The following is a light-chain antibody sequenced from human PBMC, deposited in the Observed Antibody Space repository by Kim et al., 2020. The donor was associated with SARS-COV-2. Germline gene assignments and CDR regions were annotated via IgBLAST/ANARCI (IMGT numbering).Light chain of an antibody. V-gene: IGKV1-39*01. CDR2: ATG. J-gene: IGKJ3*01. Sequence: SSLSASVGDRVTITCRASQTTNGYVNWYQQKPGKPPKLLIYATGNLQRGVPSRFSGSESGTDFTLTVSGLRPDDFATYFCQQRGTFGPGTKVDIK. CDR3: QQRGT. CDR1: QTTNGY.